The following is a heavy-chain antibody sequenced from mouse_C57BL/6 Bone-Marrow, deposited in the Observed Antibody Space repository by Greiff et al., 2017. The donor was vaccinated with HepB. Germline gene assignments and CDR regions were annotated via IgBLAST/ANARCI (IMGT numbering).Heavy chain of an antibody. Sequence: QVQLQQSGAELARPGASVKLSCKASGYTFTSYGISWVKQRPGQGLEWIGEIYPRSGNTYYNEKFKGKATLTADKSSSTAYMELPSLTSEDSAVYFCARCPLIYYSAYFDYWGQGTTLTVSS. V-gene: IGHV1-81*01. CDR2: IYPRSGNT. D-gene: IGHD1-1*01. CDR1: GYTFTSYG. J-gene: IGHJ2*01. CDR3: ARCPLIYYSAYFDY.